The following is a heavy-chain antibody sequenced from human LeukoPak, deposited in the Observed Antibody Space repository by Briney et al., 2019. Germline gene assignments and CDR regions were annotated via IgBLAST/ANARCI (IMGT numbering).Heavy chain of an antibody. V-gene: IGHV3-30*02. D-gene: IGHD2-15*01. J-gene: IGHJ6*03. CDR2: IRYDGTNK. CDR1: GFTFRSYG. Sequence: GGSLRLSCAASGFTFRSYGMHWVRQAPGKGLEWVAVIRYDGTNKYYADSVKGRFTISRDNSKNTLYLQMNSLRAEDTAIYYCAKNGDRGAYCTGGTCYPYFYYYMDVWGKGTTVTI. CDR3: AKNGDRGAYCTGGTCYPYFYYYMDV.